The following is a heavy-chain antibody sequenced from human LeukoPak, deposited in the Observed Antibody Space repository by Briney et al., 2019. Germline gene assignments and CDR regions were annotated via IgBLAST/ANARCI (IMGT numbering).Heavy chain of an antibody. CDR1: GGTFSSYA. Sequence: ASVKVSCKASGGTFSSYAISWVRQAPGQGLEWMGGIIPIFGTANYAQKFQGRVTITTDESTSSAYKELTSLRHEDKAVYYWARLVVVPADLKYYYYYYYMDVWGKGTTVTVSS. D-gene: IGHD2-2*01. V-gene: IGHV1-69*05. CDR2: IIPIFGTA. J-gene: IGHJ6*03. CDR3: ARLVVVPADLKYYYYYYYMDV.